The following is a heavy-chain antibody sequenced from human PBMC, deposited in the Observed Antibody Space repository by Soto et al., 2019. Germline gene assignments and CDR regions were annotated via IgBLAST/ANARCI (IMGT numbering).Heavy chain of an antibody. CDR2: IYYSGST. J-gene: IGHJ6*02. CDR3: ARVSSIAARLSYYGMDV. V-gene: IGHV4-31*03. D-gene: IGHD6-6*01. CDR1: GGSISSGGYY. Sequence: SETLSLTCTVSGGSISSGGYYWSWIRQHPGKGLEWIGYIYYSGSTYYNPSLKSRVTISVDTSKNQFSLKLSSVTAADTAVYYCARVSSIAARLSYYGMDVWGQGTTVTVSS.